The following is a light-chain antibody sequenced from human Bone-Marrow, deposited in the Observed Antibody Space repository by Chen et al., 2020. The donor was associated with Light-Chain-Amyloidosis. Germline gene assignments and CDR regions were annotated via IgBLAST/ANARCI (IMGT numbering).Light chain of an antibody. CDR2: RDT. J-gene: IGLJ2*01. CDR1: DLPTKY. CDR3: QSADSSGTYEVI. Sequence: SYELTQPLSVSVSPGQTATIPCSGDDLPTKYAYWYQQKPGQPPVLVIHRDTERPSGISERFSGSSSGTTATLTISGGQAEDEADYHCQSADSSGTYEVIFGGGTKLTVL. V-gene: IGLV3-25*03.